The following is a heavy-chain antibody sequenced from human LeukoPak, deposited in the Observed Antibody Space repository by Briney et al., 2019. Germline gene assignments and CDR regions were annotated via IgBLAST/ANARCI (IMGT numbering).Heavy chain of an antibody. D-gene: IGHD3-10*01. V-gene: IGHV1-69*04. J-gene: IGHJ4*02. CDR2: IIPIFGIA. Sequence: SVKVSCKASGGTFSSYAISWVRQAPGQGLEWMGRIIPIFGIANYAQKFQGRVTITADKSTSTAYMELSSLRSEDTAVYYCARDLTMVRGVLDGFDYWGQGTLVTVSS. CDR1: GGTFSSYA. CDR3: ARDLTMVRGVLDGFDY.